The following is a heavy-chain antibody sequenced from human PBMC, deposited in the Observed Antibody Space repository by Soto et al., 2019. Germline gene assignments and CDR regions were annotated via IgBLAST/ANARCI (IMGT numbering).Heavy chain of an antibody. D-gene: IGHD6-13*01. CDR3: PKHLGSSSYNSWFDP. CDR2: IYYSGST. Sequence: SETLSLTCTVSGGSISSSSYYWGWIRQPPGTGLEWIGSIYYSGSTYYNPSLKSRVTISVDTSKNQLSLKLSSVTAADTAVDYCPKHLGSSSYNSWFDPWRQRTLITVSS. V-gene: IGHV4-39*01. CDR1: GGSISSSSYY. J-gene: IGHJ5*02.